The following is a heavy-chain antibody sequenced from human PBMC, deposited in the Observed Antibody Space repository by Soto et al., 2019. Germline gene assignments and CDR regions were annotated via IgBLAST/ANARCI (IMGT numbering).Heavy chain of an antibody. CDR2: IIPIFGTA. V-gene: IGHV1-69*13. D-gene: IGHD3-3*01. CDR3: ARLGSFWSGPYTRDYYYGMDV. Sequence: ASVKVSCKASGGTFSSYAISWVRQAPGQGLEWMGGIIPIFGTANYAQKFQGRVTITADESTSTAYMELSSLRSEDTAVYYCARLGSFWSGPYTRDYYYGMDVWGQGTTVTVSS. CDR1: GGTFSSYA. J-gene: IGHJ6*02.